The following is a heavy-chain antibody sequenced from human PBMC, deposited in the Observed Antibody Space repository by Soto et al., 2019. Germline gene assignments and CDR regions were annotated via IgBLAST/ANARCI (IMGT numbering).Heavy chain of an antibody. D-gene: IGHD3-10*01. CDR2: IADTIGTS. CDR3: AKAQSLLVGDYFDS. Sequence: GGSLRLSCAASGFPFSVYAMAWVRQAPGKGLEWVSTIADTIGTSYYADSVKGRFTLSRDISTNTLHLQMNSLRVDDTAVYYCAKAQSLLVGDYFDSWGQGTLVTVSS. CDR1: GFPFSVYA. V-gene: IGHV3-23*01. J-gene: IGHJ4*02.